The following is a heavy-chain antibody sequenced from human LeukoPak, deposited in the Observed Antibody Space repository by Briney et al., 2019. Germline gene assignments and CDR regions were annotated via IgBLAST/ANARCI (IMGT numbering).Heavy chain of an antibody. Sequence: PGGSLRLSCAASGFTFSSYSMNWVRQAPGKGPEWVSYISSSSNYIYYADSVKGRFTISRDNAKNSIFLEMNSLRADDTGVYYCARASSIAARLVRYFDLWGRGTLVTVSS. J-gene: IGHJ2*01. CDR1: GFTFSSYS. D-gene: IGHD6-6*01. V-gene: IGHV3-21*06. CDR3: ARASSIAARLVRYFDL. CDR2: ISSSSNYI.